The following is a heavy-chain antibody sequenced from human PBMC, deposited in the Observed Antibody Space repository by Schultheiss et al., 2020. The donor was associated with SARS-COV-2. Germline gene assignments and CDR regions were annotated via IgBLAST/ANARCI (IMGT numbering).Heavy chain of an antibody. CDR3: ARVFDTAMDFDY. J-gene: IGHJ4*02. V-gene: IGHV5-51*01. CDR2: IYPGDSDT. CDR1: GYSFTSYW. Sequence: GGSLRLSCKGSGYSFTSYWIGWVRQMPGKGLEWRGIIYPGDSDTRYSPSFQGQVTISADKSISTAYLQWSSLKASDTAMYYCARVFDTAMDFDYWGQGTLVTVSS. D-gene: IGHD5-18*01.